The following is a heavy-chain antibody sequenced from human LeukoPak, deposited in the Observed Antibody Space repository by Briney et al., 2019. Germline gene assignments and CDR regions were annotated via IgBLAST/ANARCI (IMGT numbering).Heavy chain of an antibody. CDR3: ARNLSLRLPHYYYYMDV. CDR2: IYTSGST. Sequence: SGTLSLTCTVSGGSLSSYYWSWIRQPAGKGLEWIGRIYTSGSTNYNPSLKSRVTMSVDTSKNQFSLKLSSVTSADTAVYYCARNLSLRLPHYYYYMDVWGKGTTVTVSS. J-gene: IGHJ6*03. D-gene: IGHD5-12*01. V-gene: IGHV4-4*07. CDR1: GGSLSSYY.